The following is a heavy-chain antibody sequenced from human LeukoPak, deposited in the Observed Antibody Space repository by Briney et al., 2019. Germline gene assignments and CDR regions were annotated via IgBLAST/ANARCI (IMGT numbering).Heavy chain of an antibody. CDR2: INRNGGRR. CDR3: ARATGYCSSTSCFWDH. CDR1: GFTFDDYG. Sequence: GSLRLSCAASGFTFDDYGMSWVRQVPGKGLQWVSGINRNGGRRGYAESVKGRFTISRDNAKNSLYLQMNSLRAEDTALYYCARATGYCSSTSCFWDHWGQGTLVIVSS. D-gene: IGHD2-2*01. J-gene: IGHJ4*02. V-gene: IGHV3-20*04.